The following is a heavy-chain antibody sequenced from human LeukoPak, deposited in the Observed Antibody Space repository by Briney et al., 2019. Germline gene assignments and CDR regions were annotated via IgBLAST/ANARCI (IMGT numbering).Heavy chain of an antibody. J-gene: IGHJ6*02. CDR3: ARFRQQIAYYYYYAVDV. D-gene: IGHD3-10*01. CDR1: GFTFSNYG. Sequence: GGSLRLSCAASGFTFSNYGMNWVRQAPGKGLERVSYISSSGSTIYYADSVKGRFTISKDNAKNSLYLQMNSLTAEDTAVYYCARFRQQIAYYYYYAVDVWGQGTTVTVSS. CDR2: ISSSGSTI. V-gene: IGHV3-48*01.